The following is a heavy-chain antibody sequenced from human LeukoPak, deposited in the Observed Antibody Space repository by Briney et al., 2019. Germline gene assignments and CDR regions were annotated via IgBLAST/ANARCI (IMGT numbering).Heavy chain of an antibody. D-gene: IGHD2-2*01. Sequence: GGSLRLSCATSGFPFTNYEFDWVRQAPGKGLEWVSYISSSGSTIYYADSVKGRFTISRDNAKNSLYLQMNSLRAEDTAVYYCARDIGYCSSTSCSNWFDPWGQGTLVTVSS. CDR1: GFPFTNYE. V-gene: IGHV3-48*03. CDR2: ISSSGSTI. CDR3: ARDIGYCSSTSCSNWFDP. J-gene: IGHJ5*02.